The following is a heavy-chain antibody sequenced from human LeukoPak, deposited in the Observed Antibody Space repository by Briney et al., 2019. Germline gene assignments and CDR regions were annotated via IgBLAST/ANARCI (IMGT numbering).Heavy chain of an antibody. CDR2: IYPGDSDT. CDR3: ARGKSIVGAGADY. J-gene: IGHJ4*02. CDR1: GYSFPSYW. D-gene: IGHD1-26*01. V-gene: IGHV5-51*01. Sequence: GESLKISCKASGYSFPSYWIAWVRQMPGKGLEWMGIIYPGDSDTRYSPSFQGQVTISADKSFTTAYLQWSSLKASDSAMYYCARGKSIVGAGADYWGQGTLVTVSS.